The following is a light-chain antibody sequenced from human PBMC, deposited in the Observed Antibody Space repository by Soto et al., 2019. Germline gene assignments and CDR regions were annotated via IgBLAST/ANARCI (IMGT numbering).Light chain of an antibody. CDR1: PGISSH. J-gene: IGKJ1*01. Sequence: IQLTQPPSSLSASVGDRVTITCRASPGISSHLAWYQQKPGKAPKLLIYAASKRATGIPARFSGSRSGTHFSLTICSSEPEDFADYYCHKRNHWHPRTSGNGTRVDIE. CDR2: AAS. V-gene: IGKV1-9*01. CDR3: HKRNHWHPRT.